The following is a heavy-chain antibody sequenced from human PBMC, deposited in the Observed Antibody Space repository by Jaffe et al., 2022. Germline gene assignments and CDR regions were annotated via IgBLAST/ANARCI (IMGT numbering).Heavy chain of an antibody. J-gene: IGHJ6*03. CDR1: GGTFSSYA. Sequence: QVQLVQSGAEVKKPGSSVKVSCKASGGTFSSYAISWVRQAPGQGLEWMGGIIPIFGTANYAQKFQGRVTITADESTSTAYMELSSLRSEDTAVYYCARGGFWSGYYEGYYYYMDVWGKGTTVTVSS. CDR2: IIPIFGTA. CDR3: ARGGFWSGYYEGYYYYMDV. V-gene: IGHV1-69*01. D-gene: IGHD3-3*01.